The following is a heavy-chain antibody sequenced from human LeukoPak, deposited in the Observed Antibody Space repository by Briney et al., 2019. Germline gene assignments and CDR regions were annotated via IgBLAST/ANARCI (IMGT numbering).Heavy chain of an antibody. CDR1: GGSISSSSYY. J-gene: IGHJ4*02. D-gene: IGHD5-24*01. Sequence: SETLSLTCTVSGGSISSSSYYWGWIRQPPGKGLEGIGSIYYSGSTYYNPSLKSRVTISVDTSKNQFSLKLSSVTAADTAVYYCAREREMATIVDYWGQGTLVTVSS. V-gene: IGHV4-39*07. CDR2: IYYSGST. CDR3: AREREMATIVDY.